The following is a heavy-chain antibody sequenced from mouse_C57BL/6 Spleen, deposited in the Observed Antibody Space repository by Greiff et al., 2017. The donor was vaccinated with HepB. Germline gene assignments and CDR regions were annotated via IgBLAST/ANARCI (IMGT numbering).Heavy chain of an antibody. V-gene: IGHV1-52*01. CDR1: GYTFTSYW. J-gene: IGHJ1*03. D-gene: IGHD2-5*01. CDR2: IDPSDSET. CDR3: ARSGYYSNPSWCFDV. Sequence: QVQLQQSGAELVRPGSSVKLSCKASGYTFTSYWMHWVKQRPIQGLEWIGNIDPSDSETHYNQKFKDKATLTVDKSSSTAYMQLSSLTSEDSAVYYCARSGYYSNPSWCFDVWGTGTTVTVSS.